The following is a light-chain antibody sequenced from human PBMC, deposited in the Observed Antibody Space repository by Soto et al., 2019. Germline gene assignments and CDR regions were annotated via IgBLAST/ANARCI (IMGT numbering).Light chain of an antibody. CDR3: NSYTSSSTLYV. J-gene: IGLJ1*01. CDR2: DVS. Sequence: QSVLTQPASVSGSPGQSITISCTGTSSDVGGYNYVSWYQQHPGKAPKLMIYDVSNRPSGVSNRLSGSKSGNTASLTISGLQAEDEADYYCNSYTSSSTLYVFGTETKVTVL. CDR1: SSDVGGYNY. V-gene: IGLV2-14*03.